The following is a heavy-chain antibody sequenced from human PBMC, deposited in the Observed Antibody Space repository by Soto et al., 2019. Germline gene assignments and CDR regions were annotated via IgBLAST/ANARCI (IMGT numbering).Heavy chain of an antibody. Sequence: GGSLRLSCAASGFTFSSYAMHWVRQAPGKGLEWVAVISYDGSNKYYADSVKGRFTISRDNSKNTLYLQMNSLRAEDTAVYYCASPEVGASGGDYYYYGMDVWGQGTTVTVSS. D-gene: IGHD1-26*01. CDR1: GFTFSSYA. CDR2: ISYDGSNK. V-gene: IGHV3-30-3*01. J-gene: IGHJ6*02. CDR3: ASPEVGASGGDYYYYGMDV.